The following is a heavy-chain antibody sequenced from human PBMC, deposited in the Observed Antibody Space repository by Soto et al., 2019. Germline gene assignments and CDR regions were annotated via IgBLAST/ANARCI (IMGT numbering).Heavy chain of an antibody. CDR1: GYTFTSYG. CDR2: INTYDGNT. D-gene: IGHD6-13*01. J-gene: IGHJ4*02. CDR3: AASQQFDY. Sequence: QVQLVQSEAEVKKPGASVKVSCKASGYTFTSYGINWVRQAPGQGLEWMGWINTYDGNTNHAQKFQGRVTMTTDTSTSTAYMELRSLSSDDTAVYYCAASQQFDYWGQGTLITVSS. V-gene: IGHV1-18*01.